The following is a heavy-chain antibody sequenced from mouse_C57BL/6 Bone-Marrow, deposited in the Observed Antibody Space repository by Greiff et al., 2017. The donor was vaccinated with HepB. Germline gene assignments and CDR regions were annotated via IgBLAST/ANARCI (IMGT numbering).Heavy chain of an antibody. V-gene: IGHV5-17*01. J-gene: IGHJ4*01. D-gene: IGHD1-1*01. CDR3: ARRITTVVADYAMDY. CDR1: GFTFSDYG. Sequence: DVKLQESGGGLVKPGGSLKLSCAASGFTFSDYGMHWVRQAPEKGLEWVAYISSGSSTIYYADTVKGRFTISRDNAKNTLFLQMTSLRSEDTAMYYCARRITTVVADYAMDYWGQGTSVTVSS. CDR2: ISSGSSTI.